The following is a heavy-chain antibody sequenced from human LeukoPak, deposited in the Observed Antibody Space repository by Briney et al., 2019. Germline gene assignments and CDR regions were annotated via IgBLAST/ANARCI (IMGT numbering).Heavy chain of an antibody. Sequence: PSETLSLTCTVSGGSISSSSYYWGWIRQPPGKGLEWIGRIYYSGNTYYNPSLKSRVSISVHTSKNQFSLKLRSVTAADTAVYYCARPVPSRLGWFDPWGQGTLVTVSS. D-gene: IGHD1-1*01. J-gene: IGHJ5*02. V-gene: IGHV4-39*01. CDR2: IYYSGNT. CDR1: GGSISSSSYY. CDR3: ARPVPSRLGWFDP.